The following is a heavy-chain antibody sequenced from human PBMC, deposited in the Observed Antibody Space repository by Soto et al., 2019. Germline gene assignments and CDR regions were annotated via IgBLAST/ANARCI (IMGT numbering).Heavy chain of an antibody. V-gene: IGHV1-69*06. CDR2: IITKFGTT. J-gene: IGHJ4*02. CDR1: GGTFSNYA. D-gene: IGHD1-1*01. Sequence: QVQLVQSGAEVKRPGSSVRVSCKASGGTFSNYAFSWVRQAPGQGLEWMGAIITKFGTTNYAQNFHGRVTISAARSTSTVYLALSSLRSEDTAAYYCARDTTATTVPYFDYWGQGNLVTVSS. CDR3: ARDTTATTVPYFDY.